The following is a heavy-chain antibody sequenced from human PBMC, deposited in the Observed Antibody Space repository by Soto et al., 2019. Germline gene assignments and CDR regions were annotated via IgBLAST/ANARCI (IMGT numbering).Heavy chain of an antibody. D-gene: IGHD6-19*01. J-gene: IGHJ4*02. CDR1: GFTFSSYA. CDR2: ISYDGSNK. Sequence: QVQLVESGGGVVQPGRSLRLSCAASGFTFSSYAMHWVRQAPGKGLEWVAVISYDGSNKYYAVSVKGRFTISRDNSKNTLYLQMNSLRAEDTAVYYCARDLSSGFPHWGQGTLVTVSS. CDR3: ARDLSSGFPH. V-gene: IGHV3-30-3*01.